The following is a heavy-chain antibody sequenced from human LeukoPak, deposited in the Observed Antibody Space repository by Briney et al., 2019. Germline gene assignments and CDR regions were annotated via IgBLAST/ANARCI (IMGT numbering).Heavy chain of an antibody. CDR1: GFTVNNNY. D-gene: IGHD2-21*02. V-gene: IGHV3-53*01. CDR2: IYSGGST. Sequence: AGGSLRLSCAASGFTVNNNYMSWVRQAPGKGLEWVSVIYSGGSTYYADSVKGRFTISRDNSKNTLYLQMNSLRAEDTAVYYCAISAYSRGDCYLDYWGQGTLVTVSS. CDR3: AISAYSRGDCYLDY. J-gene: IGHJ4*02.